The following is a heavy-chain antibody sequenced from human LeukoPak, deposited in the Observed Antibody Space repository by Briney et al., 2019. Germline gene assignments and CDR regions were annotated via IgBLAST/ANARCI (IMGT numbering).Heavy chain of an antibody. D-gene: IGHD4-23*01. CDR1: GFTFSSYT. Sequence: GGSLRLSCAASGFTFSSYTMNWVRQAPGKGLEWVSYISSSGSTIYYADSVKGRFTISRDNAKNSLYLQMNSLRAEDTAVYYCARVTSYPAFYGGDAFDIWGQGTMVTVSS. J-gene: IGHJ3*02. CDR2: ISSSGSTI. V-gene: IGHV3-48*04. CDR3: ARVTSYPAFYGGDAFDI.